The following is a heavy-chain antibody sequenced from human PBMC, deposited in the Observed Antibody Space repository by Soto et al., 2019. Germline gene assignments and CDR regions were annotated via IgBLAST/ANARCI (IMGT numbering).Heavy chain of an antibody. Sequence: EVQRVESGGGLVQPGGSLRLSCSASGFTFSTYLMHWVRQAPGKGLVWVSRINTDGSTTTYADSVKGRFTISRDNAKNTLYLQMNSLRAEDTAVYYCARDRDTYGLNFFDYWGQGPLVAVSS. V-gene: IGHV3-74*01. D-gene: IGHD5-18*01. CDR3: ARDRDTYGLNFFDY. CDR1: GFTFSTYL. J-gene: IGHJ4*02. CDR2: INTDGSTT.